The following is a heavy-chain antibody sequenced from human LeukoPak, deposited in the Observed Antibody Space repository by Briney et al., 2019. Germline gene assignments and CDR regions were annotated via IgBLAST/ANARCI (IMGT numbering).Heavy chain of an antibody. D-gene: IGHD6-13*01. Sequence: ASVKVSCKTSGYTFTDYYLHWVRQAPGQGLEWMGWISAYNGNTNYAQKLQGRVTMTTDTSTSTAYMELRSLRSDDTAVYYCARGAAAAGTSGAFDIWGQGTMVTVSS. V-gene: IGHV1-18*04. CDR3: ARGAAAAGTSGAFDI. CDR1: GYTFTDYY. J-gene: IGHJ3*02. CDR2: ISAYNGNT.